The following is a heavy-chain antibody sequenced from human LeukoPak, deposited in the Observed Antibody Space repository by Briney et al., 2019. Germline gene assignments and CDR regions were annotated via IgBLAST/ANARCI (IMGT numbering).Heavy chain of an antibody. Sequence: ASVTVSCKASGYTFTSYDINWVRQAPGQGLEWMGWMNPNSGNTGYAQKFQGRVTLTRNTSISTAYMELSSLRSEDTAVYYCASLRRSYYYYGMDVWGQGTTVTVSS. CDR1: GYTFTSYD. CDR2: MNPNSGNT. V-gene: IGHV1-8*01. J-gene: IGHJ6*02. CDR3: ASLRRSYYYYGMDV.